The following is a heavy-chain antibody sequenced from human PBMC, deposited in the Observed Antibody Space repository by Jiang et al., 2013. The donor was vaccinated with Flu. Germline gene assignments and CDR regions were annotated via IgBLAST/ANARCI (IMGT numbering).Heavy chain of an antibody. CDR1: GGSFSSYA. D-gene: IGHD1-7*01. Sequence: GAEVKKPGSSVRVSCEASGGSFSSYAVTWVRQAPGQGLEWMGGIIPSFGTTAYAQKFQGRVTITADESTTTAYMEVSSLRSEDTAVYYCARGQLELSYYNYYMDVWGKGTTVTVSS. CDR3: ARGQLELSYYNYYMDV. CDR2: IIPSFGTT. V-gene: IGHV1-69*01. J-gene: IGHJ6*03.